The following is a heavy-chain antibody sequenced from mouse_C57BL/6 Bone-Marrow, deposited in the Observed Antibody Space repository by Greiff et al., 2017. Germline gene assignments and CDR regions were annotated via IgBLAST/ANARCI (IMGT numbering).Heavy chain of an antibody. CDR2: IHPNSGST. CDR1: GYTFTSYW. J-gene: IGHJ2*01. CDR3: ARKGGSGVFDY. D-gene: IGHD3-1*01. V-gene: IGHV1-64*01. Sequence: QVQLQQPGAELVKPGASVKLSCKASGYTFTSYWMHWVKQRPGQGLEWIGMIHPNSGSTNYNEKFKSKATLTVDKSSSTAYMQLSSLTSEDSAVYYCARKGGSGVFDYWGQGTTLTVSS.